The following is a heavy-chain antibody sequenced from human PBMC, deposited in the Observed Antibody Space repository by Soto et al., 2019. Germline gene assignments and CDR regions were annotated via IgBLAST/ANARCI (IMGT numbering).Heavy chain of an antibody. CDR3: ARKNGVLDAFDI. CDR2: IYYSGST. Sequence: SETLSLTCAVSGYSISTSNWWGWIRQPPGKGLEWIGYIYYSGSTYYNPSLKSRVTMSVDTSKNQFSLKLSSVTVVDTAVYYCARKNGVLDAFDIWGQGTMVTVSS. J-gene: IGHJ3*02. V-gene: IGHV4-28*01. D-gene: IGHD4-17*01. CDR1: GYSISTSNW.